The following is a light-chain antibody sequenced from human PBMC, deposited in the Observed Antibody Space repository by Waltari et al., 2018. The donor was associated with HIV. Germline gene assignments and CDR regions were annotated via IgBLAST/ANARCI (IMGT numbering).Light chain of an antibody. CDR1: QNVLYNSDNKNY. CDR2: WAS. Sequence: DIVMTQFPDSLAVSLGERATINCKSSQNVLYNSDNKNYLAWYQQKPGQPPTLLIYWASTRQFGVTDRFSGSGSGTDFTLTISSLQAEDVAVYYCQQYYTTPLTFGGGTKVEIK. CDR3: QQYYTTPLT. J-gene: IGKJ4*01. V-gene: IGKV4-1*01.